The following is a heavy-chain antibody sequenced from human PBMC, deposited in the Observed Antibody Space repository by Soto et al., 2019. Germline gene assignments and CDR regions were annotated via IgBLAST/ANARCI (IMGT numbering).Heavy chain of an antibody. CDR3: AREKLYYYDSSGYSLNDAFDI. CDR2: MNPNSGNT. D-gene: IGHD3-22*01. J-gene: IGHJ3*02. V-gene: IGHV1-8*01. CDR1: GYTFTSYD. Sequence: ASVKVSCKASGYTFTSYDINWVRQATGQGLEWMGWMNPNSGNTGYAQKFQGRVTMTRNTSISTAYMELSSLRSEDTAVYYCAREKLYYYDSSGYSLNDAFDIWGQGTMVTVSS.